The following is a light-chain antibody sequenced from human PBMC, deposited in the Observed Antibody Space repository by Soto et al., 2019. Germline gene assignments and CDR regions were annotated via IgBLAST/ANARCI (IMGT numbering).Light chain of an antibody. CDR3: QSYDRSLSGSRV. CDR1: SSNIGAGYD. Sequence: QSALPQPPSVSGAPGQRVTISCTGSSSNIGAGYDVHWYQQLPGTAPKLLIYDNSNRPLGVPDRFSGSKSGTSASLAITGLQAEDEADYYCQSYDRSLSGSRVFGTGTKVTVL. V-gene: IGLV1-40*01. J-gene: IGLJ1*01. CDR2: DNS.